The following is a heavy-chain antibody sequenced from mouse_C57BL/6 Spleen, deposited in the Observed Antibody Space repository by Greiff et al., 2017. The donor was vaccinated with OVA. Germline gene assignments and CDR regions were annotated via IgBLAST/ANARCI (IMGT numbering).Heavy chain of an antibody. CDR2: INPYNGGT. Sequence: EVQLQQSGPVLVKPGASVKMSCKASGYTFTDYYINWVKQSHGKSLEWIGVINPYNGGTSYNQKFKGKATLTVDKSSSTAYMELNSLTSEDSAVYYCASYSNYSFDYWGQGTTLTVSS. V-gene: IGHV1-19*01. CDR1: GYTFTDYY. CDR3: ASYSNYSFDY. J-gene: IGHJ2*01. D-gene: IGHD2-5*01.